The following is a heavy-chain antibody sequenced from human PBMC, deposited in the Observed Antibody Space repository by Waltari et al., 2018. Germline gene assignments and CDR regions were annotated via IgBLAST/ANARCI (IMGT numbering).Heavy chain of an antibody. CDR3: ARDYCDRTNCHGMDV. CDR2: ISNNERNI. CDR1: EFTFSSYA. D-gene: IGHD3-22*01. Sequence: QVQLVESGGGVVQPGRSLRLSCAASEFTFSSYAMHWVRQAPGKGREGVAVISNNERNIYYVDSVKGRFTISRDNSKKMLYLQMNSLRAEDTAVYYCARDYCDRTNCHGMDVWGQGTTVTVSS. J-gene: IGHJ6*02. V-gene: IGHV3-30*01.